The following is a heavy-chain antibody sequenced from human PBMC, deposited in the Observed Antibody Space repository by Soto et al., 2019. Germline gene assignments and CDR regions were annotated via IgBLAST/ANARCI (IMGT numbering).Heavy chain of an antibody. CDR1: GGSFSGYY. CDR2: INHSGST. CDR3: ARVLLGYSSSWYRGWFDP. V-gene: IGHV4-34*01. Sequence: SETLSLTCAVYGGSFSGYYWSWIRQPPGKGLEWIGEINHSGSTNYNPSLKSRVTISVDTSKDQFSLKLSSVTAADTAVYYCARVLLGYSSSWYRGWFDPWGQGTLVTVSS. J-gene: IGHJ5*02. D-gene: IGHD6-13*01.